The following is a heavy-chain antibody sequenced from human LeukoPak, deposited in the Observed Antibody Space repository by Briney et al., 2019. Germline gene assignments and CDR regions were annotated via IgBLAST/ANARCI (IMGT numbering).Heavy chain of an antibody. V-gene: IGHV4-61*01. CDR3: ARWANCVSDCYILDY. Sequence: PETLSLTCSVSGGSVSSGIAYWSRLRQPPGEGLEWIAYISDTGGSDYNADSTAPETISLDTSKNQFSLRLTSVTAADTAVYFCARWANCVSDCYILDYRGQATSATVSS. CDR2: ISDTGGS. J-gene: IGHJ4*02. D-gene: IGHD2-21*02. CDR1: GGSVSSGIAY.